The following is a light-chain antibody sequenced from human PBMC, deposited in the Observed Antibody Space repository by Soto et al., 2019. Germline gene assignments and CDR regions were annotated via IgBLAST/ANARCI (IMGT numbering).Light chain of an antibody. J-gene: IGLJ2*01. V-gene: IGLV2-14*01. CDR1: SSDVGDYNY. Sequence: QSALTQPASVSGSPGQSITISCTGTSSDVGDYNYVSWYQQHPGKAPKLMIYEVSNRPSGVSNRFSGSKSGNTASLTISGLPAEDEADYYCSSYTSSSTVVFGGGTQLTVL. CDR2: EVS. CDR3: SSYTSSSTVV.